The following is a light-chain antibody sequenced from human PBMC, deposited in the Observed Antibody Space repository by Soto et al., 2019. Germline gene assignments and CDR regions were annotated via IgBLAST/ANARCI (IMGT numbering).Light chain of an antibody. CDR1: QSVSSSY. CDR2: DAS. CDR3: QQFSSYPLT. J-gene: IGKJ4*01. V-gene: IGKV3-20*01. Sequence: EIVLTQSQGTLSLSPGERATLSCRASQSVSSSYLAWYQQKPGQAPRLLIYDASSRATGIPDRFSGGGSGTDFTLTISRLEPEDFAVYYCQQFSSYPLTFGGGTKVDIK.